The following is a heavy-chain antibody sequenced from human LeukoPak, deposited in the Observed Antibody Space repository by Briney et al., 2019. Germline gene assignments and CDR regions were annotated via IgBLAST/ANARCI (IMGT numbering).Heavy chain of an antibody. J-gene: IGHJ3*02. D-gene: IGHD3-3*01. V-gene: IGHV3-73*01. Sequence: GGSLRLSCAASGFTFSSYWMSWVRQASGKGLEWVGRIRSKANSYATAYAASVKGRFTISRDDSKNTAYLQMNSLKTEDTAVYYCTRARYYDFWSGDQDAFDIWGQGTMVTVSS. CDR1: GFTFSSYW. CDR2: IRSKANSYAT. CDR3: TRARYYDFWSGDQDAFDI.